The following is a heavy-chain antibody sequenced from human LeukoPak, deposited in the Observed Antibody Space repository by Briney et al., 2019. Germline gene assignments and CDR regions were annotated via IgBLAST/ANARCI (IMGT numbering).Heavy chain of an antibody. V-gene: IGHV4-59*01. CDR2: IYYSGST. D-gene: IGHD6-13*01. J-gene: IGHJ6*02. CDR1: GGSISSYY. Sequence: PSETLSLTCTVSGGSISSYYWSWIRQPPGKGLEWIGYIYYSGSTNYNPSLKSRVTISVDTSKNQFSLKLSSVTAADTAVYYCAREPWGIAAAGKGIYYYYGMDVWGQGTTVTVS. CDR3: AREPWGIAAAGKGIYYYYGMDV.